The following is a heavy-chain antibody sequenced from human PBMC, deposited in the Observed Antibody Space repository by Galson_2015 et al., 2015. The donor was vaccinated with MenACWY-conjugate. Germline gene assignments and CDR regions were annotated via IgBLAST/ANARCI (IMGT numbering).Heavy chain of an antibody. V-gene: IGHV3-23*01. D-gene: IGHD5/OR15-5a*01. CDR1: GFTFRKYA. CDR3: AKDVFIDF. CDR2: ISDSGGST. J-gene: IGHJ4*01. Sequence: SLRLSCEVSGFTFRKYAMSWVRQAPGTGLEWVAIISDSGGSTHYIDSVKGRFTISIDNSKNTLYPLISSLRAEDSSIYYCAKDVFIDFWTKGTPFSVSS.